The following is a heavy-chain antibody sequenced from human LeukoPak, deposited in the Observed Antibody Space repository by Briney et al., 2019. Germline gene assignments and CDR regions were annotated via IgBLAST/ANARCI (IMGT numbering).Heavy chain of an antibody. CDR3: ARGRRQQLAPNYYYYYGMDV. V-gene: IGHV4-34*01. J-gene: IGHJ6*02. CDR2: INHSGST. D-gene: IGHD6-13*01. Sequence: PSETLSLTCAVYGGSFSGYYWSWIRQPPGKGLEWIGEINHSGSTNYNPSLKSRVTISVDTSKNQFSLKLSSVTAADTAVYYCARGRRQQLAPNYYYYYGMDVWGQGTTVTVSS. CDR1: GGSFSGYY.